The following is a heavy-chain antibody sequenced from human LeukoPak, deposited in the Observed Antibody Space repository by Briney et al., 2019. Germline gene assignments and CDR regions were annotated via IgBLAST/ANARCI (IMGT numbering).Heavy chain of an antibody. J-gene: IGHJ6*02. CDR3: AKGLNYDFWSGYLAVEYYYYGMDV. V-gene: IGHV3-23*01. D-gene: IGHD3-3*01. Sequence: GGSLRLSCAASGFTFSSYAMSWVRQAPGKGLEWVSAISVSGGSTYYADSVKGRFTISRDNSKNTLYLQMNSLRAEDTAVYYCAKGLNYDFWSGYLAVEYYYYGMDVWGQGTTVTVSS. CDR2: ISVSGGST. CDR1: GFTFSSYA.